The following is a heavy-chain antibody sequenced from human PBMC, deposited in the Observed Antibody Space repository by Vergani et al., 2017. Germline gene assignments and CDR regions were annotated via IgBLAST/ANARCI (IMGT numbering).Heavy chain of an antibody. V-gene: IGHV4-38-2*01. CDR2: IYHSGST. CDR1: GYSISSNYY. J-gene: IGHJ1*01. D-gene: IGHD2-2*01. CDR3: ASSYCSSTSCYAEFFHH. Sequence: QVQLQESGPGLVKPSETLSLTCAVSGYSISSNYYWGWTRQPPGKGLEWLGTIYHSGSTYYNPSLKSRVTISAETSKNQFSLTLSSVTAADTAVYFWASSYCSSTSCYAEFFHHWGQGTRVTVSS.